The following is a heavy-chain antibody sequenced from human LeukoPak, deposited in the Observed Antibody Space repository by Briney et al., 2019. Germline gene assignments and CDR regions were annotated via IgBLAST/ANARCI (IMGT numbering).Heavy chain of an antibody. D-gene: IGHD2-2*01. J-gene: IGHJ4*02. CDR1: GFTFSSYA. CDR3: AKMGVVVPAAQTDY. CDR2: ISGRGGST. V-gene: IGHV3-23*01. Sequence: GGSLRLSCAASGFTFSSYAMSWVRQAPGKGLEWVSAISGRGGSTYYADSVKGRFTISRDNSKNTLYLQMNSLRAEDTAVYYCAKMGVVVPAAQTDYWGQGTLVTVSS.